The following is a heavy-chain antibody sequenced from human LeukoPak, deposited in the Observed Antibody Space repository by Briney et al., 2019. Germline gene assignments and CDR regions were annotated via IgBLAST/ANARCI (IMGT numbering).Heavy chain of an antibody. Sequence: GGSLRLSCAASGFTFSIYAMSWVRQAPGKGLEWVSAIGGSGGTTYYADSVKGRFTISRDNSKNTLYLQMNSLRAEDTAVYYCAKAERYFDWLDYWGQGTLVTVSS. CDR2: IGGSGGTT. CDR3: AKAERYFDWLDY. J-gene: IGHJ4*02. D-gene: IGHD3-9*01. V-gene: IGHV3-23*01. CDR1: GFTFSIYA.